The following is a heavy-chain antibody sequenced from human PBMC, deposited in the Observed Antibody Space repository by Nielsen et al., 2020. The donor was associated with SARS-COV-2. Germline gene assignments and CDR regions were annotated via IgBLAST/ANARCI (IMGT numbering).Heavy chain of an antibody. V-gene: IGHV3-7*03. CDR3: ARDPGTVVVVAATLGGAYGMDV. J-gene: IGHJ6*02. CDR2: IKQDGSEK. D-gene: IGHD2-15*01. CDR1: GFTFDDYG. Sequence: GESLKISCAASGFTFDDYGMSWVRQAPGKGLEWVANIKQDGSEKYFVDSVQGRFTISRDNAKSSLFLQMNSLRAEDTALYHCARDPGTVVVVAATLGGAYGMDVWGQGATVTVSS.